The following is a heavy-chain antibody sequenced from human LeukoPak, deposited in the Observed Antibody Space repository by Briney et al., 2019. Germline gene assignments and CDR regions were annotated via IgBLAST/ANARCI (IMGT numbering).Heavy chain of an antibody. CDR2: INHSGST. V-gene: IGHV4-34*01. Sequence: PSETLSLTCAVYGGSFSGYYWSWIRQPPGKGLEWIGEINHSGSTNYNPSLKSRVTISVDTSKNQFSLKLSSVTAADTAVYYCARGPRCTNGVCYKRLVDYWGQGTLVTVSS. J-gene: IGHJ4*02. CDR3: ARGPRCTNGVCYKRLVDY. D-gene: IGHD2-8*01. CDR1: GGSFSGYY.